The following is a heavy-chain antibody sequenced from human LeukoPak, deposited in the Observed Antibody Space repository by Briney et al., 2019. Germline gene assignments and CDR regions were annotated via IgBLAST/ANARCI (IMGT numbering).Heavy chain of an antibody. J-gene: IGHJ5*02. CDR1: GGSISSYY. Sequence: PSETLSLTCTVSGGSISSYYWSWIRQPPGKGLEWIGYIYYSGSTNYNPSLKSRVTISVDTSKNQFSLKLSSVTAADTAVYYCARMYYYDSTPGFDPWGQGTLVTVPS. CDR2: IYYSGST. V-gene: IGHV4-59*01. D-gene: IGHD3-22*01. CDR3: ARMYYYDSTPGFDP.